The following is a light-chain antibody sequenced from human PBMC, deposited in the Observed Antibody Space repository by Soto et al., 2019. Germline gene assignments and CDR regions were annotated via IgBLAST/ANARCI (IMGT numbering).Light chain of an antibody. V-gene: IGKV3D-20*01. CDR2: DAS. J-gene: IGKJ2*01. CDR1: QSVSTNY. CDR3: QQYGPLPGRNT. Sequence: EIVLTQSPATLSLSPGERATLSCGASQSVSTNYLAWYQQKPGLAPRLLIYDASSRATGISDRFSGSGSGTDFTLTISRLEPEDFAVYYCQQYGPLPGRNTFGQGTKLEIK.